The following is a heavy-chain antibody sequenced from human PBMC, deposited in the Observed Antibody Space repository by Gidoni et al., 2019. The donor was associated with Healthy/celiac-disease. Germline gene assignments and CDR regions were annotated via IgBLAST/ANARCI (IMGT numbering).Heavy chain of an antibody. CDR1: GVSLSNARMG. V-gene: IGHV2-26*01. J-gene: IGHJ4*02. CDR3: PRILEGPMTTVTPPAY. Sequence: QVTLKETGPVLVKPTETLTLTCTASGVSLSNARMGVSWIRQPPGKALKWLPHIFSNDEKSYSTSLKSRLTISTDTSKSQVVLTMTNMDPVDPATYSCPRILEGPMTTVTPPAYWCQGTLVTVSS. CDR2: IFSNDEK. D-gene: IGHD4-4*01.